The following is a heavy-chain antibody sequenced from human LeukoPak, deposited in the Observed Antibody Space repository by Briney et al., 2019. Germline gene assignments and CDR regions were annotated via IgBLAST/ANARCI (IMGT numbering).Heavy chain of an antibody. CDR1: GFTFSSYA. J-gene: IGHJ6*02. Sequence: HAGGSLRLSCAASGFTFSSYAMSWVRQAPGKGLEWVSAISGSGDSTYYSDSVKGRFTMSRDNSKNTLYLQMNSLRAEDTAVYYCAKAGRDSGMVTAYYYGMDVWGQGTTVTVSS. D-gene: IGHD5-18*01. V-gene: IGHV3-23*01. CDR3: AKAGRDSGMVTAYYYGMDV. CDR2: ISGSGDST.